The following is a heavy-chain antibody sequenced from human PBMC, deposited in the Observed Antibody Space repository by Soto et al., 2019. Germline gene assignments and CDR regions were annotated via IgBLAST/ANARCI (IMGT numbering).Heavy chain of an antibody. CDR2: ISDKGGNT. Sequence: GSLRLSCVASGFTFSTYAMSWVRQAPGKGLEWVSAISDKGGNTYYADSVKGRFTISRDNSKNTLYLQMNSLRAEDTAVYYCAREGIAAADRAFDIWGQGTMVTVS. CDR1: GFTFSTYA. V-gene: IGHV3-23*01. CDR3: AREGIAAADRAFDI. D-gene: IGHD6-13*01. J-gene: IGHJ3*02.